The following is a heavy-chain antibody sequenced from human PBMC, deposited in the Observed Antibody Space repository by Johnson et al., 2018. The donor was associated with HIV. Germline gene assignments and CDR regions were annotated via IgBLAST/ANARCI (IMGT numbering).Heavy chain of an antibody. V-gene: IGHV3-9*01. CDR1: GFTFDDYV. CDR2: ISWNSGSI. D-gene: IGHD5-18*01. Sequence: VQLLESGGGLVQPGRSLRLSCAASGFTFDDYVMHWVRPAPGKGLEWVSGISWNSGSIGYADSVKGRFTISSDNSKNTLYLQMNSLRAEDTAIYYCARGQLWLLDDALDIWGQGTMVTVSS. CDR3: ARGQLWLLDDALDI. J-gene: IGHJ3*02.